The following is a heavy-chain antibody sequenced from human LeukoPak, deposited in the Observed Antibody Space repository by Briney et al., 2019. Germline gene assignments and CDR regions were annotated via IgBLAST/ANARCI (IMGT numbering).Heavy chain of an antibody. Sequence: SETLSLTCTASGGSISSSSYYWGWIRQPPGKGLEWIGSIYYSGSTYYNPSLKSRVTISVDTSKNQFSLKLSSVTAADTAVYYCARRRDSSGWSDFDYWGQGTLVTVSS. V-gene: IGHV4-39*01. CDR2: IYYSGST. J-gene: IGHJ4*02. CDR1: GGSISSSSYY. D-gene: IGHD6-19*01. CDR3: ARRRDSSGWSDFDY.